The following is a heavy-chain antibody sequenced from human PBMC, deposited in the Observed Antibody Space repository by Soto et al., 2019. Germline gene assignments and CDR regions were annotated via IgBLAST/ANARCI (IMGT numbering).Heavy chain of an antibody. Sequence: EVQLVESGGGLVKPGGSLRLSCAASGFTFSSYSMNWVRQAPGKGLEWVSSISSSSSYIYYADSVKGRFTISRDNAMNSRYLKMNSLRAEDTAVYYCARGDHYYDSSGYDKWDAFDIWGQGTMVTVSS. D-gene: IGHD3-22*01. CDR2: ISSSSSYI. V-gene: IGHV3-21*01. J-gene: IGHJ3*02. CDR3: ARGDHYYDSSGYDKWDAFDI. CDR1: GFTFSSYS.